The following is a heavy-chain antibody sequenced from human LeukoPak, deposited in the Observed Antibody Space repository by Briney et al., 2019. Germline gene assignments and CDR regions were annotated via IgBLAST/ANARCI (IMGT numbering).Heavy chain of an antibody. CDR2: IYTSGST. CDR3: ASAAYSDAFDI. D-gene: IGHD6-13*01. J-gene: IGHJ3*02. Sequence: SQTLSLTCAVPGGSLSSGSYYASWVRLPAGRGLEWIGRIYTSGSTNYNPSFKSRVTISVDTSKNQFPITLSSMTAADTAVYCSASAAYSDAFDIWGQGTMVTVSS. CDR1: GGSLSSGSYY. V-gene: IGHV4-61*02.